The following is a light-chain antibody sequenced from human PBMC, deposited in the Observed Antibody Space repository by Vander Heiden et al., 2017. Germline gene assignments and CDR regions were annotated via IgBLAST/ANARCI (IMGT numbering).Light chain of an antibody. J-gene: IGLJ3*02. Sequence: QSALTQPRPVSGSPGQSVTIPCTGTSSDVGASIYVSWYQQHPGNAPKLIIYDGSKWPSGVPDRFSGSKSGNTASLTISGLQTDDEGDYYCCSYAGSDTWVFGGGTKVTVL. CDR3: CSYAGSDTWV. V-gene: IGLV2-11*01. CDR1: SSDVGASIY. CDR2: DGS.